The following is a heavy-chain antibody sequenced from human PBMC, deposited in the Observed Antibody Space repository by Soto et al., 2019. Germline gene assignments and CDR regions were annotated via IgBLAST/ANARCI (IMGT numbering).Heavy chain of an antibody. Sequence: ALKISCMGSGYSFTSYWLSWVRQMPVKGLERKGRIDPSDSYTNYSPSFQGHAKIADDKSISTAYLQWRRLKASHTAMYYCARHRDRAGGTFPVGYYYYGMDVWGQGITLTDSS. CDR1: GYSFTSYW. D-gene: IGHD6-13*01. V-gene: IGHV5-10-1*01. CDR3: ARHRDRAGGTFPVGYYYYGMDV. CDR2: IDPSDSYT. J-gene: IGHJ6*02.